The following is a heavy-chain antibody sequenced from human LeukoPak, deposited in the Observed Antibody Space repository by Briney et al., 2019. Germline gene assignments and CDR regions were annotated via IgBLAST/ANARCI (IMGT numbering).Heavy chain of an antibody. CDR2: ISYDGSNK. J-gene: IGHJ6*02. V-gene: IGHV3-30*04. Sequence: PGGSLRLSCAASGFTFSSYAMHWVRQAPGKGLEWVAVISYDGSNKYYADSVKGRFTISRDNSKNTLYLQMNSLRAEDTAVYYCARDAVGDWEIRYYYYGMDVWGQGTTVTVSS. CDR3: ARDAVGDWEIRYYYYGMDV. D-gene: IGHD1-26*01. CDR1: GFTFSSYA.